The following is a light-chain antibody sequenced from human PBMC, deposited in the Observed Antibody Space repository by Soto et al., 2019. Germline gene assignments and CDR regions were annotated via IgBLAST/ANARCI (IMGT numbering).Light chain of an antibody. CDR2: DVS. Sequence: QSALTQPASMSGSPGQSITISCTGTSSDVGAYNYDSWYQQYPGEAPKVIIYDVSHRPAGVSNRFSGSKSGNTASLTISGHQTQDEADYYCSSYTSATTYVFGTGIKLTVL. CDR3: SSYTSATTYV. V-gene: IGLV2-14*01. J-gene: IGLJ1*01. CDR1: SSDVGAYNY.